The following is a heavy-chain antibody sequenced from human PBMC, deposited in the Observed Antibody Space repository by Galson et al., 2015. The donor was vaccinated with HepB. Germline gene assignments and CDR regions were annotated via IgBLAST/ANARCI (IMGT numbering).Heavy chain of an antibody. CDR2: FYYRGRT. D-gene: IGHD2-15*01. CDR3: AGGYCSTPSCHGGMGLDWCDP. CDR1: GGSVSSGDKY. V-gene: IGHV4-61*08. J-gene: IGHJ5*02. Sequence: ETLSLTCTVSGGSVSSGDKYWSWIRQSPGKGLEWIGYFYYRGRTDYNPSLKSRVTMSVDASETQFSLKMTSVTAADTAVYYCAGGYCSTPSCHGGMGLDWCDPWGQGTLVTVSS.